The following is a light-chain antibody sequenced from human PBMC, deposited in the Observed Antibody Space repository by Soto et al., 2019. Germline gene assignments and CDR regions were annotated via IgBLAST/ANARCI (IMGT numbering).Light chain of an antibody. V-gene: IGKV1-12*01. CDR3: HQASSFPYT. CDR1: HDIKKW. CDR2: AAS. J-gene: IGKJ3*01. Sequence: DIQMTQSPSSVSASVGDTINITCRASHDIKKWLAWYQQKPGKAPKVLIYAASNLESGVSPRFSGSGAGTEFSLTISSLQTEDFATYFCHQASSFPYTFGRGTKVDIK.